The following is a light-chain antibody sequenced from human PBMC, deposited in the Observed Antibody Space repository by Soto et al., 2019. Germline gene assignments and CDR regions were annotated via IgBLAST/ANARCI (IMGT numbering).Light chain of an antibody. V-gene: IGKV1-5*03. CDR3: QQYETYYT. CDR1: QSISTW. Sequence: DIQMTQSPSTLSASVGDRVTITCRASQSISTWLAWYQQKPGKAPNLLIYKASNLESGVPSRFSGSGSGTEITLTISGLQPDDFATYYCQQYETYYTFGQGTKLEIK. CDR2: KAS. J-gene: IGKJ2*01.